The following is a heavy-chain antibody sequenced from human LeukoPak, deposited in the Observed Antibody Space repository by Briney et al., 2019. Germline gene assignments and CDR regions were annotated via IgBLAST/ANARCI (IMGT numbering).Heavy chain of an antibody. Sequence: GMSLRLSCAASGFPLKSYAMHWVRQAPGKGPEWVATISYDGNTQYYADSVKGRLTISRDNSKSTPYLQINSLRAEDTTIFYCARSAITTWYFDLWGQGTLVTVSS. J-gene: IGHJ4*02. D-gene: IGHD3-22*01. CDR2: ISYDGNTQ. CDR1: GFPLKSYA. CDR3: ARSAITTWYFDL. V-gene: IGHV3-30*04.